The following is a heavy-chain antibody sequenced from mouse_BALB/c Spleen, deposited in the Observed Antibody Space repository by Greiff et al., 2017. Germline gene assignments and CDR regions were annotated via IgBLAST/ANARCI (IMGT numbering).Heavy chain of an antibody. D-gene: IGHD2-4*01. J-gene: IGHJ3*01. CDR3: AREDSPMITTFAY. Sequence: QVHVKQSGPGLVAPSQSLSITCTVSGFSLTSYGVHWVRQPPGKGLEWLGVIWAGGSTNYNSALMSRLSISKDNSKSQVFLKMNSLQTDDTAMYYCAREDSPMITTFAYWGQGTLVTVSA. V-gene: IGHV2-9*02. CDR1: GFSLTSYG. CDR2: IWAGGST.